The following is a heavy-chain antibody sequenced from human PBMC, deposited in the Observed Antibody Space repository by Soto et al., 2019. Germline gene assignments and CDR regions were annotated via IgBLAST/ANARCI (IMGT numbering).Heavy chain of an antibody. CDR1: GGSISSYY. CDR2: IYYSGST. V-gene: IGHV4-59*01. D-gene: IGHD2-2*01. J-gene: IGHJ5*02. Sequence: SETLSLTCTVSGGSISSYYWSWIRQPPGRGLEWIGYIYYSGSTNYNPSLKSRVTISVDTSKNQFSLKLSSVTAADTAVYYCARDQSQLLSTGNWFDPWGQGTLVTASS. CDR3: ARDQSQLLSTGNWFDP.